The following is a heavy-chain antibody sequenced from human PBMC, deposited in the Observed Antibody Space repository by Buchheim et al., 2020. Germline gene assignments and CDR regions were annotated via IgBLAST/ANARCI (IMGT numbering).Heavy chain of an antibody. D-gene: IGHD1-1*01. CDR1: GDSITSSDSY. V-gene: IGHV4-39*02. CDR3: ARRTNYNGLDY. Sequence: QLQLQESGPGLVKPSETLSLTCSVSGDSITSSDSYWGWLRQPPGKGLEWIGTIYHSGATYRNPSLLRRVTLSVDTSRNHFSLHLNSVTAADTAVYFCARRTNYNGLDYWGHGTL. CDR2: IYHSGAT. J-gene: IGHJ4*01.